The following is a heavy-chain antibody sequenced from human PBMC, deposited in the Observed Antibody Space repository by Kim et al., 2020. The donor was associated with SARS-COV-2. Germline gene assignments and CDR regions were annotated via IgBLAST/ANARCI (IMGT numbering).Heavy chain of an antibody. D-gene: IGHD3-10*01. CDR2: TFYTGNT. V-gene: IGHV4-39*07. CDR1: GGSISSSSYF. J-gene: IGHJ4*02. Sequence: SETLSLTCTVSGGSISSSSYFWVWIRQPPGKGLDWIGSTFYTGNTYYNPSLTSRVTISVDTSKNQFSLKLSSVTAADTAVYYCARGGGRSYYGSGTYYPFDFWGQGTLVTVSS. CDR3: ARGGGRSYYGSGTYYPFDF.